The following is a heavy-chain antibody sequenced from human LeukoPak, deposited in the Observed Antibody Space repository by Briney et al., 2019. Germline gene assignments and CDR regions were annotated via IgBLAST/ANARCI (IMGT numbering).Heavy chain of an antibody. V-gene: IGHV1-18*01. CDR3: VWSYYYYGMDV. Sequence: ASVKVSCKASGYTFTSYGISWVRQAPGQGLEWMGWISAYNGNTNYAQKLQGRVTMTTDTSTSTAYMGLRSLRSDDTAVYYCVWSYYYYGMDVWGQGTTVTVSS. D-gene: IGHD2-21*01. J-gene: IGHJ6*02. CDR2: ISAYNGNT. CDR1: GYTFTSYG.